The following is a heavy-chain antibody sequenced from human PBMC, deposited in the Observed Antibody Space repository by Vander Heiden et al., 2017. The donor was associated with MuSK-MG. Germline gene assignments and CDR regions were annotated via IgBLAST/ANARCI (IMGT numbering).Heavy chain of an antibody. Sequence: QVQLVQSGTEVKKPGASVKVSCKASGYTFTGYYMHWVRQAPGQGLEWMGWINPNSGGTNYAQKFQGRVTMTRDTSISTAYMELSRLRSDDTAVYYCARGPYYDDSSGYYWAFDYWGQGTLVTVSS. D-gene: IGHD3-22*01. CDR3: ARGPYYDDSSGYYWAFDY. CDR1: GYTFTGYY. V-gene: IGHV1-2*02. J-gene: IGHJ4*02. CDR2: INPNSGGT.